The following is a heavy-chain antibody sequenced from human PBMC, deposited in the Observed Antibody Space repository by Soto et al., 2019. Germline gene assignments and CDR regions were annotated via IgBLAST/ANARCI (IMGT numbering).Heavy chain of an antibody. Sequence: QVQLVESGGDLVKPGGSLRLSCAASGFTFSDYYMSWIRQNAGKGLEWVSYLTPSGHATVYAVSVRGRLTISRDNNKNSLYLKMNNLRVEVTVVYYCARAIRGYGSYGGYLGQGTLVTDSS. CDR3: ARAIRGYGSYGGY. CDR2: LTPSGHAT. V-gene: IGHV3-11*04. D-gene: IGHD5-12*01. J-gene: IGHJ4*02. CDR1: GFTFSDYY.